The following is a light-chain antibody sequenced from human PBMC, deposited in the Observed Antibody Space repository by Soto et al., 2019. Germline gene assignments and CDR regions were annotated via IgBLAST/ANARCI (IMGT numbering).Light chain of an antibody. CDR1: SSNIGRDF. Sequence: QSVLTQAPSASGTPGQRVIISCSGSSSNIGRDFVSWYQQLPGMAPKLLIYKNYQRPSGVPDRFSASKSGTSASLAISGLRSEDEADYDCGAWDDSLSGYVFGTGTKLTVL. CDR3: GAWDDSLSGYV. J-gene: IGLJ1*01. CDR2: KNY. V-gene: IGLV1-47*01.